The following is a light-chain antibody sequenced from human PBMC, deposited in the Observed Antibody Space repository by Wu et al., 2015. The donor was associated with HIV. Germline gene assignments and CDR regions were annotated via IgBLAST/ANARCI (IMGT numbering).Light chain of an antibody. CDR1: QSLSSY. CDR2: DAS. J-gene: IGKJ1*01. Sequence: VLTQSPTTLSLSPGERATLSCRASQSLSSYLAWYQQKGGQAPRLLIYDASHRASGIPARFSGSGSGTDFTLTISSLQPEDFATYYCQQSYSTPRTFGQGTKVEIK. CDR3: QQSYSTPRT. V-gene: IGKV3-11*01.